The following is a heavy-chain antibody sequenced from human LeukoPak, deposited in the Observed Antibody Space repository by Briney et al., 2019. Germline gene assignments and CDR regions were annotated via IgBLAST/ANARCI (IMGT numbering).Heavy chain of an antibody. D-gene: IGHD3-22*01. CDR2: ISGSGGST. V-gene: IGHV3-23*01. CDR3: AKDALKYYYDGSGYYCFDY. CDR1: GFTFSSYA. Sequence: GGSLRLSCAASGFTFSSYAMSWVRQAPGKGLEWVSAISGSGGSTYYADSVKGRFTISRDNSKNTLYLQMNSLRAEDTAVYYCAKDALKYYYDGSGYYCFDYWGQGTLVTVSS. J-gene: IGHJ4*02.